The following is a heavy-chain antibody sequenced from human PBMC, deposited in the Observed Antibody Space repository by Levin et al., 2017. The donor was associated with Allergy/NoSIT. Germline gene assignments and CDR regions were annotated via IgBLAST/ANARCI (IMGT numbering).Heavy chain of an antibody. CDR1: GYTFRVYG. V-gene: IGHV1-18*01. Sequence: ASVKVSCPASGYTFRVYGIIWVRQAPGEGLEWLGWISPNNGHTKVSHKVQGRVTMTTDASTTTAYLDIRSLTSDDTAVYYCARDLGTGWYDNAFEIWGQGTLVSVSS. D-gene: IGHD6-19*01. CDR2: ISPNNGHT. CDR3: ARDLGTGWYDNAFEI. J-gene: IGHJ3*02.